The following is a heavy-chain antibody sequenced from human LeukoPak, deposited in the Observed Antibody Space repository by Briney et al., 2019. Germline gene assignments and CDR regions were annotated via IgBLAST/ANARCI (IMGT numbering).Heavy chain of an antibody. Sequence: ASVKVSCKASGYTFTSYYMHCVRQAPGQGLEWMGWINPNTGGTNYAQKFQGRVTMTRDTSISTAYMELSRLTSDDTAFYYCARGGVAAAGPYAFDIWGQGTMVTVSS. V-gene: IGHV1-2*02. CDR1: GYTFTSYY. CDR3: ARGGVAAAGPYAFDI. CDR2: INPNTGGT. D-gene: IGHD6-13*01. J-gene: IGHJ3*02.